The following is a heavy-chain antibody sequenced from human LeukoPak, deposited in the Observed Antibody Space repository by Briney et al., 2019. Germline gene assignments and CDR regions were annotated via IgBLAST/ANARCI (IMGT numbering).Heavy chain of an antibody. J-gene: IGHJ4*02. CDR1: GFTFSSYW. V-gene: IGHV3-7*03. CDR2: IKRDGSEK. D-gene: IGHD6-19*01. CDR3: ASDGSGWRTDY. Sequence: PGGSLRLSCAASGFTFSSYWMSWVRQAPGKGLEWVANIKRDGSEKYYADSVKGRSTISRDNAKNSLYLQMNSLRVEDTAVYYCASDGSGWRTDYWGQGTLVTVSS.